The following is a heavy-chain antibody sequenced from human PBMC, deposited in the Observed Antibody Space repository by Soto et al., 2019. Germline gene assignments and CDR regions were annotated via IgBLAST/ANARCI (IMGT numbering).Heavy chain of an antibody. CDR1: GYSFTSYW. V-gene: IGHV5-51*01. CDR2: IYPGDSDT. J-gene: IGHJ6*02. CDR3: ARHGEGSSRPTPVGYYHYYGMGV. D-gene: IGHD6-13*01. Sequence: PGESLKISCKGSGYSFTSYWIGWVRQMPGKGLEWMGIIYPGDSDTRYSPSFQGQVTISADKSISTAYLQWSSLKASDTAMYYCARHGEGSSRPTPVGYYHYYGMGVWGQGTTVTVSS.